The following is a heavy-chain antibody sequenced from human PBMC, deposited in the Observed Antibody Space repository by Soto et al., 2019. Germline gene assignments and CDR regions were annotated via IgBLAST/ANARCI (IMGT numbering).Heavy chain of an antibody. V-gene: IGHV5-51*01. CDR1: GYSFTKYW. Sequence: GESLKISCXGSGYSFTKYWIGWVRQMPGRGLEWMGSIYPGDSDTRYSPSFRGQVSISADKSITTAFLRWRSLKASDTAMYFCARQYCSSTTCFRGWLDPWGQGTQVTVSS. J-gene: IGHJ5*02. CDR3: ARQYCSSTTCFRGWLDP. CDR2: IYPGDSDT. D-gene: IGHD2-2*01.